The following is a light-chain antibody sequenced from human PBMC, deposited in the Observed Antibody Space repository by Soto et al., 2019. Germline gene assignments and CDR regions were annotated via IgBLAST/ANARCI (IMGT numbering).Light chain of an antibody. V-gene: IGKV1-12*01. CDR2: VAS. CDR3: QQADSFPFT. CDR1: QDIGTW. J-gene: IGKJ3*01. Sequence: DIQLTQSPSSVSASVGDRDTITCRASQDIGTWLAWYQQKPGKAPKLLIYVASNWQCGVPSRFSGAGSGTDFNLTITSLQPEDFATYHCQQADSFPFTFGRGTKVDFK.